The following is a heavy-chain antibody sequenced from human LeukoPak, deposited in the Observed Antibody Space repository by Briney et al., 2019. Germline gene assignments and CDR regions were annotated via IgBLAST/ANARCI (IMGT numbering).Heavy chain of an antibody. V-gene: IGHV4-34*01. J-gene: IGHJ3*02. CDR3: ARGLRDIVLMVYAIPAFDI. CDR2: INHSGST. D-gene: IGHD2-8*01. CDR1: GGSFSGYY. Sequence: PSETLSLTCAVYGGSFSGYYWSWIRQPPGKGLEWIGEINHSGSTNYNPSLKSRVTISVDTSKNQFSLKLSSLTAADTAVYYCARGLRDIVLMVYAIPAFDIWGQASMATVSS.